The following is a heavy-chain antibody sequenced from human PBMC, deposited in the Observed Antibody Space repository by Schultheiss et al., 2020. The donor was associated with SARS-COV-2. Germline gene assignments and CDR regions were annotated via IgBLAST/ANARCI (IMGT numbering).Heavy chain of an antibody. V-gene: IGHV3-7*03. CDR3: ARDSGGYSSSSGNNNYYGLDV. CDR2: IKQAGSEK. J-gene: IGHJ6*02. Sequence: GGSLRLSCAASGFTFTTYAMTWVRQAPGKGLEWVANIKQAGSEKYYVDSMKGRFTVSRDNSKSTLYLQMSSLRAEDTAVYYCARDSGGYSSSSGNNNYYGLDVWGQGTTVTVSS. CDR1: GFTFTTYA. D-gene: IGHD6-6*01.